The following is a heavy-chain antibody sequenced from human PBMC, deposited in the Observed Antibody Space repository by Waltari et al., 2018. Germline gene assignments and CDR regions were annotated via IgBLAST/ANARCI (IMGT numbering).Heavy chain of an antibody. J-gene: IGHJ4*02. CDR2: INPNSGGT. V-gene: IGHV1-2*02. CDR1: GYNFSDYY. Sequence: QVQVVQSGAEVKKPGASVKVSCKTSGYNFSDYYIHWVRQAPGQGLEWMGWINPNSGGTNSAQKFQGRVIMTRDTSISTAYMELSRLRSEDRAIYYCAKVGLRDSSGGYDLAYWGQGTLVTVSS. D-gene: IGHD5-12*01. CDR3: AKVGLRDSSGGYDLAY.